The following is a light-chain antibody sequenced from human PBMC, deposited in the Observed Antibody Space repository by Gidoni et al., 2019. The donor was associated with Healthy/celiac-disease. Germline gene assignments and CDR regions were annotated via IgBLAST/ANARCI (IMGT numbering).Light chain of an antibody. CDR1: QSISSY. CDR2: AAS. Sequence: DIQMTQSPSSLSASVGARVTITCRASQSISSYLTWYQQQPVKAPKLLIYAASSLQSGVPSRFIGSGSGTDFTLTISSLQPEDFATYYCQQSYSTPRFFXPXTKVDIK. CDR3: QQSYSTPRF. J-gene: IGKJ3*01. V-gene: IGKV1-39*01.